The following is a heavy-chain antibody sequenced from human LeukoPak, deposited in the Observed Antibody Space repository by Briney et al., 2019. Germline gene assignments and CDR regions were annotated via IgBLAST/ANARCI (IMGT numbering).Heavy chain of an antibody. Sequence: GGSLRLSCAASGFTFSSFAMSWVRQAPGKGLEWVSSISPSGGSTYYADSVKGRFTISRDKSKNTLSLEINSLRVEETAAYYCAKGTYYYDSSGYRFFDSWGQGTLVTVSS. CDR1: GFTFSSFA. J-gene: IGHJ4*02. D-gene: IGHD3-22*01. CDR3: AKGTYYYDSSGYRFFDS. V-gene: IGHV3-23*01. CDR2: ISPSGGST.